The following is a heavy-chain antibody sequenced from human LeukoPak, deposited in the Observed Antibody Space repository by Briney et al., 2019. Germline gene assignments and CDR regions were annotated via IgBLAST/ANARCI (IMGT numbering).Heavy chain of an antibody. CDR3: ASQLDGTLDY. D-gene: IGHD2-2*01. J-gene: IGHJ4*02. CDR2: IKHDGSEK. CDR1: GFTFSNYW. Sequence: GGSLRLSCAASGFTFSNYWMSWVRQAPGKGLEWVGNIKHDGSEKYYVDSVKGRFTFSRDNAKNSLYLQMNSLRAEDTAVYYCASQLDGTLDYWGQGTVVTVSS. V-gene: IGHV3-7*02.